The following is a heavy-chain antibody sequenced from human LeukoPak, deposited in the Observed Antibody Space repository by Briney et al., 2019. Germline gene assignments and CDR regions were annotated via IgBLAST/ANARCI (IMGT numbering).Heavy chain of an antibody. Sequence: GGSLRPSCAASGFTFSNYAMHWVRQAPDKGLEWMAIVSYDGNAKYYVDSVKGRFTISRDNSKNTLYLQMNSLRAEDTAVYYCARHSSRWYDGGINWFDPWGQGTLVTVSS. J-gene: IGHJ5*02. CDR1: GFTFSNYA. CDR2: VSYDGNAK. V-gene: IGHV3-30*04. D-gene: IGHD6-19*01. CDR3: ARHSSRWYDGGINWFDP.